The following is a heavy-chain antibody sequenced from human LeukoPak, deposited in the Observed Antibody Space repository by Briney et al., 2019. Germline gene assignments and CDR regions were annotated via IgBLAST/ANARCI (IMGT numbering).Heavy chain of an antibody. D-gene: IGHD3-16*01. CDR2: ISGSGGST. CDR1: RFTFSSYA. CDR3: AKAPRFGDHATEYYYYYMHV. V-gene: IGHV3-23*01. J-gene: IGHJ6*03. Sequence: GGSLRLSCAASRFTFSSYAMSWVRQAPGKGLEWVSSISGSGGSTYYADSVKGRFTISRDNSKNTLYLQMNSLRAEDTAVYYCAKAPRFGDHATEYYYYYMHVWGKGTTVTVSS.